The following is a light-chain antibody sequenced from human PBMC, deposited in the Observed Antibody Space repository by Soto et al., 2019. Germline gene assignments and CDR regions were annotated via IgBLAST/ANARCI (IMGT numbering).Light chain of an antibody. CDR1: GSDVGGYNS. Sequence: QSVLTQPASVSGSPGQSITISCTGTGSDVGGYNSVSWFQQHPSKAPKLITYEVSHRPSGVSIRFSGSKSGNTASLTISGLQAEDEADYYCNSYTHISTLVFGTGTKVTVL. V-gene: IGLV2-14*01. CDR2: EVS. CDR3: NSYTHISTLV. J-gene: IGLJ1*01.